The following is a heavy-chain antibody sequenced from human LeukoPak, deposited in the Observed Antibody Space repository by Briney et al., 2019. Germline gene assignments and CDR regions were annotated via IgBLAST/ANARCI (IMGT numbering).Heavy chain of an antibody. CDR3: ARQPLSYYFDY. V-gene: IGHV4-59*08. CDR1: GGSISSYY. CDR2: IYYSGST. Sequence: SETLSLTCTVPGGSISSYYWSWIRQPPGKGLEWIGYIYYSGSTNYNPSLKSRITISVDTSKNQFSLKPSSVTAADTAVYYCARQPLSYYFDYWGQGTLVTVSS. J-gene: IGHJ4*02.